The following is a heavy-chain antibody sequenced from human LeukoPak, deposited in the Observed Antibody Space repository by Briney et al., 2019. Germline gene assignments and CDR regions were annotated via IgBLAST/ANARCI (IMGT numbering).Heavy chain of an antibody. Sequence: SETVSLTCTVSGGSISSYYWSWIRQPPGKGLEWIGYIYYSGRTNHNPSPKSRLTISVDTSQNQFTLKLRSVTAADTAVYYCARHRGSYPDSGFDYWGQGALVSVSS. CDR2: IYYSGRT. D-gene: IGHD1-26*01. V-gene: IGHV4-59*08. J-gene: IGHJ4*02. CDR1: GGSISSYY. CDR3: ARHRGSYPDSGFDY.